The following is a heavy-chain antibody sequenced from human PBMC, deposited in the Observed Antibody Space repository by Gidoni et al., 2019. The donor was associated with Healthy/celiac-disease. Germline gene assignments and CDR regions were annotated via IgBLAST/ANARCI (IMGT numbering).Heavy chain of an antibody. Sequence: QVQLVQSGAEVKKPGASVQVSCQASGYTFTSYDINWVRQATGQGLEWMGWMKPNSGNTGYAQKFQGRVTMTRNTSISTAYMELSSLRSEDTAVYYGARRTDIVLWIGFDPWGQGTLVTVSS. CDR3: ARRTDIVLWIGFDP. V-gene: IGHV1-8*01. J-gene: IGHJ5*02. CDR1: GYTFTSYD. D-gene: IGHD2-8*01. CDR2: MKPNSGNT.